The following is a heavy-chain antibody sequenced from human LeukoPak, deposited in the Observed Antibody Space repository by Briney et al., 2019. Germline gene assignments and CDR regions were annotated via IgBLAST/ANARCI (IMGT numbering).Heavy chain of an antibody. Sequence: GGSLRLSCAASGFTFSDYSIHWVRQAPGQGLEWVSSISSGSSYKYYAESVKGRFTVSRDNAKDSLSLQMNSLRAEDTAVYYCARVGSGSNGCGGSPYDYWGQGSLVTVSS. V-gene: IGHV3-21*01. CDR2: ISSGSSYK. J-gene: IGHJ4*02. D-gene: IGHD1-26*01. CDR3: ARVGSGSNGCGGSPYDY. CDR1: GFTFSDYS.